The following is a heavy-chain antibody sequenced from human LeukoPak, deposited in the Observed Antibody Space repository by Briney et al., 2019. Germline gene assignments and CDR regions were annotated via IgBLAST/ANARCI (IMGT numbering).Heavy chain of an antibody. J-gene: IGHJ4*02. Sequence: PSETLSPTCAVYGGSCSGYYWSWIRQPPGKGLEWIGEINHSGSTNYNPSLKSRVTISVDTSKNQFSLKLSSVTAADMAVYYCASSPRAPHFYDSSGTRGGYWGQGTLVTVSS. CDR2: INHSGST. CDR1: GGSCSGYY. CDR3: ASSPRAPHFYDSSGTRGGY. D-gene: IGHD3-22*01. V-gene: IGHV4-34*01.